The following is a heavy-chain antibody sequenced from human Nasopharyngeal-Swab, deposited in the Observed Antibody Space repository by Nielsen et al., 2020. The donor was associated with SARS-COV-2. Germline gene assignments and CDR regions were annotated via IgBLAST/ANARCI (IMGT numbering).Heavy chain of an antibody. Sequence: WIRQPPGKGLEWLSSITGSGGTTYYTDSVKGRFTISRDNSRNTLYLQMNSPRAEDTAIYYCAGGSSGYSYAFDIWGQGTMVTVSS. V-gene: IGHV3-23*01. CDR2: ITGSGGTT. J-gene: IGHJ3*02. D-gene: IGHD3-22*01. CDR3: AGGSSGYSYAFDI.